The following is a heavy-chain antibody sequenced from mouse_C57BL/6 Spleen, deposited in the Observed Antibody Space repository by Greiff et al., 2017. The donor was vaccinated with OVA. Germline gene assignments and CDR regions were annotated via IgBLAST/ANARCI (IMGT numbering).Heavy chain of an antibody. CDR1: GYTFTDHT. CDR2: IYPRDGST. CDR3: ARRDYGSSYWYFDV. J-gene: IGHJ1*03. Sequence: VQLQQSDAELVKPGASVKISCKVSGYTFTDHTIHWMKQRPEQGLEWIGYIYPRDGSTKYNETFKGKAPLTADKSSSTAYMQRNSLTSEDSAVYFCARRDYGSSYWYFDVWGTGTTVTVSS. V-gene: IGHV1-78*01. D-gene: IGHD1-1*01.